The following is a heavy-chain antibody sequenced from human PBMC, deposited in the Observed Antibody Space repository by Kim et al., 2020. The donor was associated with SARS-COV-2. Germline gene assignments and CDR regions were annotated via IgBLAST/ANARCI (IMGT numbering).Heavy chain of an antibody. Sequence: SETLSLTCTVSDDSLTDTSFYWGWIRQPPGTGLEWIGTIYSSGISSYKASLQSRLTMSVDTSKKQLSLRLNSVTAADTAVYYCAGLTTTLVEVDGKGFGAADYWGQGTRVTVSS. D-gene: IGHD2-15*01. J-gene: IGHJ4*02. CDR1: DDSLTDTSFY. CDR2: IYSSGIS. V-gene: IGHV4-39*01. CDR3: AGLTTTLVEVDGKGFGAADY.